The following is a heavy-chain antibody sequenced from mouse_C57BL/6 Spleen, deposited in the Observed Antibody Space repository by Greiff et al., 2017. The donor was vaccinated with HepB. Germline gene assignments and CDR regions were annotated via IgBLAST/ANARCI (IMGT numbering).Heavy chain of an antibody. CDR3: ARETAQAISWFAY. Sequence: VQLQQSGAELVKPGASVKLSCTASGFNIKDYYMHWVKQRTEQGLEWIGRIDPEDGETEYAPKFQGKATISADTSSNTAYLQLSSLTSEDTAVYYCARETAQAISWFAYWGQGTLVTVSA. CDR1: GFNIKDYY. D-gene: IGHD3-2*02. J-gene: IGHJ3*01. V-gene: IGHV14-2*01. CDR2: IDPEDGET.